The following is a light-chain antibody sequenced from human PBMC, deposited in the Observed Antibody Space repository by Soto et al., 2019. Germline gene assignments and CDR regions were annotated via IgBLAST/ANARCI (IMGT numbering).Light chain of an antibody. Sequence: QSVLTQPPSVSAAPGQKVTISFSGSSSNIGNNYVSWYQQLPGTAPKLLIYDNNKRPSGIPDRFSCSKSGTSATLGITGLQTGDEADYYCGTWDSSLSAVVFGGGTKVTVL. V-gene: IGLV1-51*01. CDR3: GTWDSSLSAVV. CDR1: SSNIGNNY. J-gene: IGLJ2*01. CDR2: DNN.